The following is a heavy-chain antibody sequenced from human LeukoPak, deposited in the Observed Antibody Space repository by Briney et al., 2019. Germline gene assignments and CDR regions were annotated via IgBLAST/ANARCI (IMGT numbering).Heavy chain of an antibody. J-gene: IGHJ4*02. Sequence: PGGSLRLSCAASGFIFSSYWMSWVRQAPGKWLEWVANIKQDGSEKYYVDSVKGRFTISRDNAKNSLYLQMNSLRAEDTAVYYCARDGPAAAEIFDYWGQGTLVTVSS. V-gene: IGHV3-7*01. D-gene: IGHD2-2*01. CDR3: ARDGPAAAEIFDY. CDR2: IKQDGSEK. CDR1: GFIFSSYW.